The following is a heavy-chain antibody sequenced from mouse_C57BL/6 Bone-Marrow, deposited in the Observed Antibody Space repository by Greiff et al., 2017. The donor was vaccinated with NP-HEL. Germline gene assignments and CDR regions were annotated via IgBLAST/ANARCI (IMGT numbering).Heavy chain of an antibody. CDR2: ISNGGGST. CDR1: GFTFSDYY. CDR3: ARHEDYYGSFDY. Sequence: EVKLEESGGGLVQPGGSLKLSCAASGFTFSDYYMYWVRQTPEKRLEWVAYISNGGGSTYYPDTVKGRFTISRDNAKNTLYLQMSRLKSEDTAMYYCARHEDYYGSFDYWGQGTTLTVSS. V-gene: IGHV5-12*01. J-gene: IGHJ2*01. D-gene: IGHD1-1*01.